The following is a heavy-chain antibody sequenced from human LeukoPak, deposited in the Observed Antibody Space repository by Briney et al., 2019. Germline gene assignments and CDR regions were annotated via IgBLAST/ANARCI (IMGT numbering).Heavy chain of an antibody. V-gene: IGHV1-2*02. CDR3: ARDDSSGYYHRAFDI. D-gene: IGHD3-22*01. CDR1: GYTXTGYY. Sequence: ASVKVSCKASGYTXTGYYMHWVRQAPGQGLEWMGWINCNSGGTNYAQKFQGRVTMTRDTSVSTAYMELSRLRSDDTAVYYCARDDSSGYYHRAFDIWGQGTMVTVSS. J-gene: IGHJ3*02. CDR2: INCNSGGT.